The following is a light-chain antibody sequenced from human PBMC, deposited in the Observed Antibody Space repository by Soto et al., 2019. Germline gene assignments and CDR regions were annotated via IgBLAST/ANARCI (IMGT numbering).Light chain of an antibody. J-gene: IGLJ3*02. Sequence: QSVLTQPPSVSGAPGQRVTISCSGSSSNIGAPFDVHWYQQVPGSAPKIVIYGNDNRPSGVPGRFSGSKSGTSASLAITGLQAEDEADYFCPSYDNSLSAWVFGGGTQLTVL. CDR3: PSYDNSLSAWV. CDR1: SSNIGAPFD. CDR2: GND. V-gene: IGLV1-40*01.